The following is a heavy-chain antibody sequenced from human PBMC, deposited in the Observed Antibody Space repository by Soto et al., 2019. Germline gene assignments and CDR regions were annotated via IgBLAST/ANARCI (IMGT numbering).Heavy chain of an antibody. D-gene: IGHD1-7*01. V-gene: IGHV4-30-2*01. CDR2: IYHSGST. Sequence: QLQLQESGSRLVKPSQTLSLTCAVSGGSISSGGYSWSWIRQPPGKGLEWIGYIYHSGSTYYNPSLKSRVTISVDRSKNQFSLKLSSVTAADTAVYYCARDSTGTTAFDIWGQGTMVTVSS. CDR3: ARDSTGTTAFDI. J-gene: IGHJ3*02. CDR1: GGSISSGGYS.